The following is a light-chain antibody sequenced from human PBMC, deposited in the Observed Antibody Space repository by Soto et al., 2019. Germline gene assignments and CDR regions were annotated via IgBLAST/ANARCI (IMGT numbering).Light chain of an antibody. CDR1: QSISRW. Sequence: DIQMTQSPATLSLSVGDRVTVTCRASQSISRWLTCYQQKPGKAHKLLIYEASSLQSGVPSRFSGSGSGTEFTLTISNLQPEDFATYYCQQLNSYPSITFGQGTRLEIK. CDR2: EAS. J-gene: IGKJ5*01. CDR3: QQLNSYPSIT. V-gene: IGKV1-5*01.